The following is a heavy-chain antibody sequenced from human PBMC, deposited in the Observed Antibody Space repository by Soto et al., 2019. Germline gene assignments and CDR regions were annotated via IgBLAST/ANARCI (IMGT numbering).Heavy chain of an antibody. CDR3: ASASGLRYFDWLSPTY. Sequence: QVQLVESGGGVVQPGRSLRLSCAASGFTFSSYAMHWVRQAPGKGLEWVAVISYDGRTKYYADSVKGRFTISRDNSKNTLYLQMDSLRTEDTAVYYCASASGLRYFDWLSPTYWGQGTLVTVSS. CDR1: GFTFSSYA. CDR2: ISYDGRTK. J-gene: IGHJ4*02. D-gene: IGHD3-9*01. V-gene: IGHV3-30*04.